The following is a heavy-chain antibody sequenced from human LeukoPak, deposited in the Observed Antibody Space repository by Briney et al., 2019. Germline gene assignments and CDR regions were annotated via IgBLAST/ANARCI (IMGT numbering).Heavy chain of an antibody. V-gene: IGHV3-7*01. CDR1: GFTFSNLW. Sequence: GGSLRLSCAASGFTFSNLWMSWVRQAPGKGLKWVANIKQDGSEKYYVDSVKGRFTISRDNDRNSVYLQMGSLRVEDTAVYYCVRGFDGTNAFDLWGQGTMVTVSS. CDR3: VRGFDGTNAFDL. D-gene: IGHD3-9*01. CDR2: IKQDGSEK. J-gene: IGHJ3*01.